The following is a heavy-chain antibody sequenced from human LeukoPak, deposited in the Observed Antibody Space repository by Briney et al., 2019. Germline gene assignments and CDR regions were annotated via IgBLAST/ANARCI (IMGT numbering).Heavy chain of an antibody. D-gene: IGHD4-17*01. CDR2: IYYSGST. CDR1: GGSISSYY. CDR3: AKDTSYGDSRGSAFDI. J-gene: IGHJ3*02. Sequence: SETLSLTCTVSGGSISSYYWSWIRQPPGKGLEWIGYIYYSGSTNYNPSLKSRVTISVDTSKNQFSLKLSSVTAADTAVYYCAKDTSYGDSRGSAFDIWGQGTMVTVSS. V-gene: IGHV4-59*12.